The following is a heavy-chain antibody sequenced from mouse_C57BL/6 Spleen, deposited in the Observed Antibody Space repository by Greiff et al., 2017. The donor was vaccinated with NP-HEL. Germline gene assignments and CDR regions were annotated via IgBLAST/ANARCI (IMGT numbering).Heavy chain of an antibody. V-gene: IGHV5-12*01. CDR3: ARHDRGVYYYAMDY. CDR2: ISNGGGST. CDR1: GFTFSDYY. J-gene: IGHJ4*01. Sequence: EVKLMESGGGLVQPGGSLKLSCAASGFTFSDYYMYWVRQTPEKRLEWVAYISNGGGSTYYPDTVKGRFTISRDNAKNTLYLQMSRLKSEDTAMYYCARHDRGVYYYAMDYWGQGTSVTVSS.